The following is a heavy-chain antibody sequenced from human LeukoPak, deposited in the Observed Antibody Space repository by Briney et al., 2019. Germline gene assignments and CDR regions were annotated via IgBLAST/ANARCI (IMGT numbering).Heavy chain of an antibody. CDR3: ARVRFTSGPDY. Sequence: SETLSLTCTVSGYSISSGYYWGWIRQPPGKGLEWIGSIYHSGTTYYSPSLKSRVTISVDTSKNQFSLKLNSVTAADTAVYYCARVRFTSGPDYWGQGTLVAVSS. CDR1: GYSISSGYY. V-gene: IGHV4-38-2*02. D-gene: IGHD6-19*01. CDR2: IYHSGTT. J-gene: IGHJ4*02.